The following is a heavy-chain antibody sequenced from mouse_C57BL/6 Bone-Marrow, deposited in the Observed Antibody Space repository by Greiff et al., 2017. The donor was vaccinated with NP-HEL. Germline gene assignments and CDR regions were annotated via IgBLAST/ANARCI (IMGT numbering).Heavy chain of an antibody. D-gene: IGHD2-3*01. Sequence: EVKLVESGGGLVQPKGSLKLSCAASGFSFNTYAMNWVRQAPGKGLEWVARIRSKSNNYATYSADSLKDRFTISRDDSESMLYLQMNNLKTEDTAMYYCVRQGYDGYYLDYWGQGTTLTVSS. V-gene: IGHV10-1*01. CDR3: VRQGYDGYYLDY. CDR2: IRSKSNNYAT. J-gene: IGHJ2*01. CDR1: GFSFNTYA.